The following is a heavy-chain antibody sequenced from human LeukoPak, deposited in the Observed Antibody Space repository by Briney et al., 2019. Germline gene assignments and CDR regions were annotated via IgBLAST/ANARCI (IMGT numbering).Heavy chain of an antibody. Sequence: ASVKVSCKASGYTSTSYGISWVRQAPGQGLEWMGWISAYNGNTNYAQKLQGRVTMTTDTSTSTAYMELRSLRSDDTAVYYCARDKSWELLPYYFDYWGQGTLVTVSS. CDR1: GYTSTSYG. V-gene: IGHV1-18*01. CDR3: ARDKSWELLPYYFDY. CDR2: ISAYNGNT. J-gene: IGHJ4*02. D-gene: IGHD1-26*01.